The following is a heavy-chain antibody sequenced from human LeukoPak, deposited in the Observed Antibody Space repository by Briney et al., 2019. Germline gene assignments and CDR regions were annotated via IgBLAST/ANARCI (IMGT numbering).Heavy chain of an antibody. CDR3: ARRYYYNLGSFPFDF. Sequence: NSSETLSLTCAVSGGPFSGYFWSWIRQSSGKGLEWIGEIHNSGTTNYNPSLNSRVTISEDTSKNQFYLNLSSVTAADTAVYYCARRYYYNLGSFPFDFWGQGTLVNVSS. CDR1: GGPFSGYF. D-gene: IGHD3-10*01. CDR2: IHNSGTT. V-gene: IGHV4-34*01. J-gene: IGHJ4*02.